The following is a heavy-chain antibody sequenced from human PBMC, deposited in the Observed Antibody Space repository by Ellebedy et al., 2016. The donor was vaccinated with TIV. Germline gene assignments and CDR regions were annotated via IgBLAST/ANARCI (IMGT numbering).Heavy chain of an antibody. J-gene: IGHJ4*02. CDR1: GFIFNTYT. CDR3: AKPPEHYCNDTRCSPFDY. V-gene: IGHV3-23*01. Sequence: GESLKISCTASGFIFNTYTMSWVRQAPGKGLEWVSAITANGFDTNYVGSVRGRFTISRDNSKNTLYLQMNSLRTEDTAMYYCAKPPEHYCNDTRCSPFDYWGQGTLVTVSS. D-gene: IGHD2-2*01. CDR2: ITANGFDT.